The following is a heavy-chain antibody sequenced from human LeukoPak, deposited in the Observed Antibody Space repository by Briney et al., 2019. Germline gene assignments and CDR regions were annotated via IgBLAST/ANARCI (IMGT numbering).Heavy chain of an antibody. CDR1: GFTFSSYA. D-gene: IGHD2-15*01. CDR2: ISYDGSNK. CDR3: ARDDRIGWYPGNNWFDP. J-gene: IGHJ5*02. V-gene: IGHV3-30*04. Sequence: GGSLRLSCAASGFTFSSYAMHWVRQAPGKGLEWVAVISYDGSNKYYADSVKGRFTISRDNSKNTLYLQMNSLRAEDTAVYYCARDDRIGWYPGNNWFDPWGQGTLVTVSS.